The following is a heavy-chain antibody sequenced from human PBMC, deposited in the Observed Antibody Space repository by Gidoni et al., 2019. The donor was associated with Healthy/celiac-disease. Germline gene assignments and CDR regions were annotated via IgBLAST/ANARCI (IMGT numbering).Heavy chain of an antibody. J-gene: IGHJ4*02. CDR2: INHSGGT. V-gene: IGHV4-34*01. CDR1: GGSFNGYY. CDR3: ARGGLIEHYIAVAGQVDY. D-gene: IGHD6-19*01. Sequence: QVQLQQWGAGLLKPSEPLSLTCAVYGGSFNGYYWSWIRQPPGKGLEWIGEINHSGGTNYNPSLKSRVTISLDKSKNQFSLKLSSVTAADTAVYYCARGGLIEHYIAVAGQVDYWGQGTLVTVSS.